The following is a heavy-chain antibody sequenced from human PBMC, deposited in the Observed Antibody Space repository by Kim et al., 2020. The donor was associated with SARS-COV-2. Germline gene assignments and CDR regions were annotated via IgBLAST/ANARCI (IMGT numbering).Heavy chain of an antibody. CDR3: ADRAPNWGPIDS. J-gene: IGHJ4*02. Sequence: CYGDPVTSRFTVSRDNTTNTLYLQMNSLRAEDTAVYYCADRAPNWGPIDSWGQGTLGTVSS. D-gene: IGHD7-27*01. V-gene: IGHV3-23*02.